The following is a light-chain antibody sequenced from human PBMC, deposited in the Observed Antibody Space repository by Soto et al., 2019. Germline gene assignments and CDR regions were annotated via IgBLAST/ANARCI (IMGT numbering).Light chain of an antibody. V-gene: IGKV3D-15*01. CDR2: GAS. CDR1: QSVSSS. Sequence: EIVMTQSPATLSVSPGERATLSCRASQSVSSSLAWYQQKPGQAPTLLIYGASTRATGIPARFSGSGSGTEFTLTISSLQSEDSAVYYCQQYNNWPPWTFGQGTKVEIK. CDR3: QQYNNWPPWT. J-gene: IGKJ1*01.